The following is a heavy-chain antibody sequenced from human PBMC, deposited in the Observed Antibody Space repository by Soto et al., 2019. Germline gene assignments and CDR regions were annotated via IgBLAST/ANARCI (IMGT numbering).Heavy chain of an antibody. D-gene: IGHD1-1*01. J-gene: IGHJ4*02. CDR1: GFTFSNYG. V-gene: IGHV3-33*01. Sequence: GGSLRLSCAASGFTFSNYGMNWVRQAPGKGLEWVAVIWYDGTNKYYADSVKGRFTISRDNSKNTLYLQMNSLRAEDTSVYYGARDGNVYNLDDWGKGTLVPVSS. CDR2: IWYDGTNK. CDR3: ARDGNVYNLDD.